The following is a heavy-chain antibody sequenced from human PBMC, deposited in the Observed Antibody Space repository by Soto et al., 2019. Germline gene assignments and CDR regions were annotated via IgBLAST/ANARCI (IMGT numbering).Heavy chain of an antibody. CDR2: MYHTGST. CDR3: ARRIVATETFDY. CDR1: GDSISSNKW. J-gene: IGHJ4*02. Sequence: SETLSLTCAVPGDSISSNKWWSWVRQPPEKGLEWIGEMYHTGSTNYNPSLKSRVTISVDKSKNQFSLTVTSVTAADTAVYDCARRIVATETFDYWGQGTLVTVSS. D-gene: IGHD5-12*01. V-gene: IGHV4-4*02.